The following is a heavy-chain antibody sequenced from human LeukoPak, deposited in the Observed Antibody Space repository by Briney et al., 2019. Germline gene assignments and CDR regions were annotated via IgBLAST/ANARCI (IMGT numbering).Heavy chain of an antibody. J-gene: IGHJ4*02. D-gene: IGHD3-3*01. CDR2: MNPRSGKT. CDR3: ARGGINFSSLEFLLDF. CDR1: GYSFSSHD. Sequence: ASVTVSCKASGYSFSSHDISWVRQAAGQGLEWMGWMNPRSGKTGYAQQFQGRVTISRDASLSTAYMELSSLTSEDTAVYFCARGGINFSSLEFLLDFWGQGTLVTVSS. V-gene: IGHV1-8*03.